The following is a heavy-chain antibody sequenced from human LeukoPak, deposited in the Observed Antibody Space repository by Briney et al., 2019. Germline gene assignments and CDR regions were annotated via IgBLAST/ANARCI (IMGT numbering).Heavy chain of an antibody. CDR2: INHSGST. D-gene: IGHD5-18*01. J-gene: IGHJ4*02. CDR3: ARTRLWPAGTFDY. Sequence: SETLSLTCAVYGGSFSGYYWSWIRQPPGKGLEWIGEINHSGSTNYNPSLKSRVTISLDTPKNQFSLKLTSVTAADTAVYYCARTRLWPAGTFDYWGQGTLVTVSS. V-gene: IGHV4-34*01. CDR1: GGSFSGYY.